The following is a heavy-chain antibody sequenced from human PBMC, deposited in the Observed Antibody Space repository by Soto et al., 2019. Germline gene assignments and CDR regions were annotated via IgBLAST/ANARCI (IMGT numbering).Heavy chain of an antibody. CDR3: ANVSRMGSAIDFDY. CDR2: VNPNNGDT. J-gene: IGHJ4*02. D-gene: IGHD2-8*01. V-gene: IGHV1-8*01. Sequence: QVQLVQSGAELKKPGASVKVSCKASGYTFSDYDMNWVRQATGQGPEWIGWVNPNNGDTGYAQKFQGRVTLTTDISTTTAYMELTSLRSEDTAIYYCANVSRMGSAIDFDYWGQGTLITVSS. CDR1: GYTFSDYD.